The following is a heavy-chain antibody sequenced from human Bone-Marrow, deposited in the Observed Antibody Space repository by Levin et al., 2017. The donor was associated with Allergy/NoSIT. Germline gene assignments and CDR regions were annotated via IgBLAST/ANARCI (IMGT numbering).Heavy chain of an antibody. CDR3: ASELEEHPAFDS. J-gene: IGHJ4*02. CDR1: GFTFSRYT. Sequence: ASVKVSCAASGFTFSRYTMNWVRQTPGKGLEWVSSISGSTTFKYYTDSVKGRFTISRDNANDSLYLQMNSLRADDTAVYYCASELEEHPAFDSWGQGTLVIVSS. V-gene: IGHV3-21*01. D-gene: IGHD1/OR15-1a*01. CDR2: ISGSTTFK.